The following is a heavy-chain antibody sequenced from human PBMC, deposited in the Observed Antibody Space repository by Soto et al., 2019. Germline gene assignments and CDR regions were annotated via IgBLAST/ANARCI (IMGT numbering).Heavy chain of an antibody. CDR3: GILWCEAGVLVNNWFDP. CDR2: INNNGST. Sequence: PSETLTLTCAVSGWSFSGYYLSWIRQPPGKGLEWIGEINNNGSTNNNPSLKNRVTITVDTNKNQTSLKLITVTAADTTADYCGILWCEAGVLVNNWFDPWGQGTQVTVPS. CDR1: GWSFSGYY. V-gene: IGHV4-34*01. J-gene: IGHJ5*02. D-gene: IGHD2-21*01.